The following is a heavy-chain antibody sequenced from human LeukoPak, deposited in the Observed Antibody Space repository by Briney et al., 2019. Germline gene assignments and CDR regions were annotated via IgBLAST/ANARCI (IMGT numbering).Heavy chain of an antibody. Sequence: ASVKVSCKASGYTFTGYYMHWVRQAPGQGLEWMGWINPNSGGTNYAQKFQGRVTMTRDTSISTAYMELSRLRSDDTAVYYCARVMDILTGYSYFDYWGQGTLVTVSS. CDR3: ARVMDILTGYSYFDY. V-gene: IGHV1-2*02. CDR2: INPNSGGT. D-gene: IGHD3-9*01. J-gene: IGHJ4*02. CDR1: GYTFTGYY.